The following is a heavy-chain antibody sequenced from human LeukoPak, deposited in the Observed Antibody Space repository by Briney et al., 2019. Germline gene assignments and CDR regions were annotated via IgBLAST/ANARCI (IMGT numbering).Heavy chain of an antibody. CDR3: ARDTADHDGGIYYHTHDY. CDR2: IYSRGST. D-gene: IGHD3-22*01. Sequence: PSETLSLTCIVSGGSISSSNYYWGWIRQSPGKGLEWIGSIYSRGSTYYNPSLKSRVIVSSDMSKNQFSLMLNSVTAADTAVYYCARDTADHDGGIYYHTHDYWGQGTLVTVSS. CDR1: GGSISSSNYY. V-gene: IGHV4-39*07. J-gene: IGHJ4*02.